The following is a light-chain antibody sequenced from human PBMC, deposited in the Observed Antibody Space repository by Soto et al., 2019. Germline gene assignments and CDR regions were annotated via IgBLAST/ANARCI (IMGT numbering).Light chain of an antibody. CDR3: LQDYNYPRT. CDR1: PGIGND. CDR2: AAS. Sequence: AIQMTQSPSSLSASVGDRVTITCRASPGIGNDLGWYQQKPGKGPKILIYAASRLQSGVPSRFSGRGSGTEFTLTISVLQPEDVATYYGLQDYNYPRTFGQGTKVEIK. J-gene: IGKJ1*01. V-gene: IGKV1-6*01.